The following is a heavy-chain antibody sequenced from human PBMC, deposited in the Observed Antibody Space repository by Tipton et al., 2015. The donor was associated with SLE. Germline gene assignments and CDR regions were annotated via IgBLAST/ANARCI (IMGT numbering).Heavy chain of an antibody. CDR1: GFTFSSYA. D-gene: IGHD1-26*01. Sequence: SLRLSCAASGFTFSSYAMHWVRQAPGKGLEWVAVISYDGSNKYYADSVKGRFTISRDNSKNTLYLQMNSLRAEDTAVYYCAREVPGGATGLDYWGQGTLVTVSS. CDR3: AREVPGGATGLDY. V-gene: IGHV3-30-3*01. CDR2: ISYDGSNK. J-gene: IGHJ4*02.